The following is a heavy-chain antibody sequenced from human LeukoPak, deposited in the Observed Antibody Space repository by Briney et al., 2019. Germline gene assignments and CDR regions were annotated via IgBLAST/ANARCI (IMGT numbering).Heavy chain of an antibody. CDR1: GFTFNSYG. CDR3: AREGATDWYFHL. D-gene: IGHD5-12*01. V-gene: IGHV3-33*05. J-gene: IGHJ2*01. Sequence: GGSLRLSCAASGFTFNSYGMHWVRQAPGKGLEWVAVISYDGSNEYYADSVKGRFTISRDNAKNTLYLQMSSLRAEDTAVYYCAREGATDWYFHLWGRGTLVTVSS. CDR2: ISYDGSNE.